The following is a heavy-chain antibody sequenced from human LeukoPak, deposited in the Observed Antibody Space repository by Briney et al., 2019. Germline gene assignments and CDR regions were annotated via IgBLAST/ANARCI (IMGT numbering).Heavy chain of an antibody. V-gene: IGHV4-39*02. D-gene: IGHD2-8*01. CDR1: GGSISSNSYY. J-gene: IGHJ4*02. CDR2: LYYSEST. CDR3: ARDTNPLGVFDY. Sequence: PSETLSLTCTVSGGSISSNSYYWGWIRQPPGKGLEWIGSLYYSESTYYNPSLKSRVTISVDASKNQFSLKLNSVTPEDTAVYYCARDTNPLGVFDYWGQGTLVTVSS.